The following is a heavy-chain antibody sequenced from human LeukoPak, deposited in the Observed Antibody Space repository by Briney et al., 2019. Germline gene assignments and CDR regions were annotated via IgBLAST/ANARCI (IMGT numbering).Heavy chain of an antibody. CDR2: IRSSGSTI. D-gene: IGHD5-12*01. Sequence: PGRSLRLSCAASGFTFSSYAMHWVRQAPGKGLEWVSYIRSSGSTIYYADSVKGRFTISRDNAKNSLYLHMNSLRAEDTAVYYCASGNGGYVSGYFDYWGQGTLVTVSS. V-gene: IGHV3-48*04. CDR1: GFTFSSYA. J-gene: IGHJ4*02. CDR3: ASGNGGYVSGYFDY.